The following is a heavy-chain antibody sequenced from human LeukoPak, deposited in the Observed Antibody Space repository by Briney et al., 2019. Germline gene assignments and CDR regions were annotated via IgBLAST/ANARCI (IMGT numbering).Heavy chain of an antibody. CDR2: ISSSSSYI. D-gene: IGHD3-10*01. Sequence: GGSLRLSCAASGFTFSSYSMNWVRQAPGKGLEWVSSISSSSSYIYYADSVKGRFTISRDNAKNSLYLQMNSLRAEDTAVYYCARAPQQLLWFGELLSHSAFDYWGQGTLVTVSS. V-gene: IGHV3-21*01. CDR1: GFTFSSYS. J-gene: IGHJ4*02. CDR3: ARAPQQLLWFGELLSHSAFDY.